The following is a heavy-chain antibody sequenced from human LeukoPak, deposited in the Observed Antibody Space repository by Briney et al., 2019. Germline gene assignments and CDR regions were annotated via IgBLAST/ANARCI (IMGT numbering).Heavy chain of an antibody. V-gene: IGHV4-34*01. CDR3: AFSVAGTRANY. CDR1: GGSFSGYY. D-gene: IGHD6-19*01. Sequence: SETLSLTCAASGGSFSGYYWSWIRQPPGKGLEWIGEINHSGSTNYNPSLKSRVIISVDTSKNQFSLKLSSVTAADTAVYYCAFSVAGTRANYWGQGTLVTVSS. CDR2: INHSGST. J-gene: IGHJ4*02.